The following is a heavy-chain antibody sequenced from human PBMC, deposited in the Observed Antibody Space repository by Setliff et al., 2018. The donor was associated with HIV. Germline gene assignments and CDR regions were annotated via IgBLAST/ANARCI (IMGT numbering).Heavy chain of an antibody. D-gene: IGHD2-21*02. CDR3: GRLSETAMASFDS. CDR2: IYKSGTT. J-gene: IGHJ4*02. CDR1: GGSISSGSYY. V-gene: IGHV4-61*09. Sequence: SETLSLTCTVSGGSISSGSYYWSWIRQPAGKGLEWIGHIYKSGTTNYSPSLKSRVTISAGPSKNQFSLKLTSVTAADTAVYYCGRLSETAMASFDSWGQGIQVTVSS.